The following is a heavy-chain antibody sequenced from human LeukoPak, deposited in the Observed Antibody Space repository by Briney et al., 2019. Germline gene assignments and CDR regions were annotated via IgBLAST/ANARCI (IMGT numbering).Heavy chain of an antibody. J-gene: IGHJ4*02. CDR2: ISGSGGST. Sequence: GGSLRLSCAASGFTFSSYAMSWVRQAPGKGLEWVSAISGSGGSTYYADSVKGRFTISRDTSKNTLYLQMNSLRDEDTAVYYCARKGALAGTNDYWGQGTLVTVSS. D-gene: IGHD6-19*01. CDR1: GFTFSSYA. V-gene: IGHV3-23*01. CDR3: ARKGALAGTNDY.